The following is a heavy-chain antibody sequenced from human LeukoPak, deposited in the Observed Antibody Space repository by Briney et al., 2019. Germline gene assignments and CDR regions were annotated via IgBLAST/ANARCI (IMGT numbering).Heavy chain of an antibody. CDR3: AKEYSGYDFDY. D-gene: IGHD5-12*01. Sequence: GGSLRLSCAASGFTFSSYAMSWVRQAPGKGLEWVSGIIDNGYITYYANSVRGRFTISRDNSKNTLFLQMNSLRAEDTAVYYCAKEYSGYDFDYWGQGTLVTVSS. CDR2: IIDNGYIT. J-gene: IGHJ4*02. CDR1: GFTFSSYA. V-gene: IGHV3-23*01.